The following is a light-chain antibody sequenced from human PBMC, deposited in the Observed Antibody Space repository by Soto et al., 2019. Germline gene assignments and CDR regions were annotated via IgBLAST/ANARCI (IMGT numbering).Light chain of an antibody. Sequence: TKSPLTLSVSPAERATLSCRASQSVSSSFLDWYQQKPGQAPRLLIYGASSRATGIPDRFSGSGSGTDFTLTISRLEPEDFAVYYCQQYGSSPSALTFGGGTKVDI. V-gene: IGKV3-20*01. CDR3: QQYGSSPSALT. CDR2: GAS. J-gene: IGKJ4*01. CDR1: QSVSSSF.